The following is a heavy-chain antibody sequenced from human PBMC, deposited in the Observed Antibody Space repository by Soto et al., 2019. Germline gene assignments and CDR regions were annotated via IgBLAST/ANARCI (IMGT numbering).Heavy chain of an antibody. Sequence: QVQLVQSGAEVKKPGSSVKVSCKASGGTFTNSAFNWVRQAPGQGLEWMGGIIPLFDTTNSAQNFQGRVTFTADDSTSTAYMELSGLRSEDTAAYYCARYSAGSFWNYAMDVGGQGTTVTVSS. J-gene: IGHJ6*02. CDR3: ARYSAGSFWNYAMDV. CDR2: IIPLFDTT. V-gene: IGHV1-69*01. CDR1: GGTFTNSA. D-gene: IGHD6-13*01.